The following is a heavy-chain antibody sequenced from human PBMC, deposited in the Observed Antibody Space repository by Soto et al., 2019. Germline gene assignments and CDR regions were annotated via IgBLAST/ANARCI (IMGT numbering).Heavy chain of an antibody. V-gene: IGHV3-48*01. CDR1: GFTFSSYS. D-gene: IGHD2-8*01. CDR3: ARDPAGYCTNGVCSLDYYYYMDV. J-gene: IGHJ6*03. Sequence: GGSLRLSCAASGFTFSSYSMNWVRQAPGKGLEWVSYISSSSSTIYYADSVKGRFTISRDNAKNSLYLQMNSLRAEDTAVYYCARDPAGYCTNGVCSLDYYYYMDVWGKGTTVTVSS. CDR2: ISSSSSTI.